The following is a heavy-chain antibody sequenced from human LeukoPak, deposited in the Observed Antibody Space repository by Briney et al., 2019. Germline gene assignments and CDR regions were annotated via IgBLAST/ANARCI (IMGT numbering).Heavy chain of an antibody. CDR1: GGSISTYY. CDR2: IYISGST. D-gene: IGHD2-15*01. V-gene: IGHV4-4*07. CDR3: ASSGCSGGSCYPNYYYYYYYMDV. J-gene: IGHJ6*03. Sequence: SETLSLTCTVSGGSISTYYWSWIRQPAGKGLEWIGRIYISGSTNYNPSLKSRVTMSVDTSRNQFSLKLSSVTAADTAVYYCASSGCSGGSCYPNYYYYYYYMDVWGKGTTVTVSS.